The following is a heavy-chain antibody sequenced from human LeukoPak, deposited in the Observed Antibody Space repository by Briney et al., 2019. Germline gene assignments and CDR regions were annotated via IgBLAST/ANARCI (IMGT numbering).Heavy chain of an antibody. Sequence: SVTVSCKASGGTFSSYAISWVRQAPGQGLEWMGGIIPIFGTANYAQKFQGRVTITADESTSTAYMELSSLRSEDTAVYYCARDRIPYWYFDLWGRGTLVTVSS. CDR3: ARDRIPYWYFDL. CDR1: GGTFSSYA. CDR2: IIPIFGTA. V-gene: IGHV1-69*01. J-gene: IGHJ2*01.